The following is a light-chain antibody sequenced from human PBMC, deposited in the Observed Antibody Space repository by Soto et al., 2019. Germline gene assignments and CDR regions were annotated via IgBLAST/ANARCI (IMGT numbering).Light chain of an antibody. J-gene: IGKJ1*01. CDR1: QYISKF. Sequence: EVVMTQSPSTLSVSTGERATLSCRASQYISKFLAWYQQRPGQAPRLLIYDASTRATGIPDRFSGSASGTEFTLTISSLKSEDVAVYYCHQYNEWRTFGQGTKVDIK. CDR3: HQYNEWRT. V-gene: IGKV3-15*01. CDR2: DAS.